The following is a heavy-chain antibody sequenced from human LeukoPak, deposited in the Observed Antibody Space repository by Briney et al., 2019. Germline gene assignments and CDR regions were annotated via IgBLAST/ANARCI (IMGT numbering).Heavy chain of an antibody. Sequence: PGGSLRLSCAASGFTVSSNYMSWVRQAPGKGLEWVSVIYSGGSTYYADSVKGRFTISRDNSKNTLYLQMNSLRAEDTAVYYCARDLSSDRPELWFGDSWFDPWGQGTLVTVSS. CDR2: IYSGGST. D-gene: IGHD3-10*01. J-gene: IGHJ5*02. CDR1: GFTVSSNY. V-gene: IGHV3-53*01. CDR3: ARDLSSDRPELWFGDSWFDP.